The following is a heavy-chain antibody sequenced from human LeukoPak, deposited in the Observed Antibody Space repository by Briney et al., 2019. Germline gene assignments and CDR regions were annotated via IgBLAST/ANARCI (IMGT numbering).Heavy chain of an antibody. CDR3: ARVEWMGRMDY. CDR2: TKQDGSEK. V-gene: IGHV3-7*01. Sequence: GGSLRLSCAASGFTFTNYWMTWVRQAPGKGLEWVANTKQDGSEKYYVDSVKGRFTISRDNAKNSLSLQMNSLRAEDTGVYYCARVEWMGRMDYWGQGTLVTVSS. CDR1: GFTFTNYW. J-gene: IGHJ4*02. D-gene: IGHD3-3*01.